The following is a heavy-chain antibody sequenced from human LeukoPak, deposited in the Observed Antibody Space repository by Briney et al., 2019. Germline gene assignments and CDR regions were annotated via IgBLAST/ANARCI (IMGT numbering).Heavy chain of an antibody. V-gene: IGHV4-39*01. D-gene: IGHD6-19*01. Sequence: SETLSLTCTVSGGSISSSYYYWGWIRQPPGKGLELIGSIYYSGSTYYNPSLRSRVTMPVDTSKNQFSLKMSSVTAADTAVYHCARRLGIAVFDYWGQGTLVTVSS. CDR3: ARRLGIAVFDY. J-gene: IGHJ4*02. CDR1: GGSISSSYYY. CDR2: IYYSGST.